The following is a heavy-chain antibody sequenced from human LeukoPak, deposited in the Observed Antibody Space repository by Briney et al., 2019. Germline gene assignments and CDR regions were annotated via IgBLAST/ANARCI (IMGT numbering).Heavy chain of an antibody. J-gene: IGHJ6*02. D-gene: IGHD2-2*01. CDR2: ISAYNGNT. CDR3: ARDGDIVVVPAAMVSYYYYGMDV. CDR1: GYTFTSYG. Sequence: GASVKVSCKASGYTFTSYGISWVRQAPGQGLEWMGWISAYNGNTNYAQKLQGRVTMTTDTSTSTAYMELRSLRSDDTAVYYCARDGDIVVVPAAMVSYYYYGMDVWGRGTTVTVSS. V-gene: IGHV1-18*01.